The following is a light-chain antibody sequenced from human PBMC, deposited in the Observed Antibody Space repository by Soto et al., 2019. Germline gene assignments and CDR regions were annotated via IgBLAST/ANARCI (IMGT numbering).Light chain of an antibody. V-gene: IGKV1-12*01. J-gene: IGKJ4*01. Sequence: DIQMTQSPSFVSASVGDRVTITCRASQAISIWLAWYQQKPGKAPRLLMYAASNLQSGVPSRFSGSGSGTDFTLTISSLQPEDFATYYCQQANSFPPTFGGGTKVDIK. CDR3: QQANSFPPT. CDR1: QAISIW. CDR2: AAS.